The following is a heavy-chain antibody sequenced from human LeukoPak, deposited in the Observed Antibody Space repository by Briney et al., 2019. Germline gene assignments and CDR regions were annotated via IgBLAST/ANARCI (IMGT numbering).Heavy chain of an antibody. J-gene: IGHJ4*02. D-gene: IGHD2-2*01. CDR1: GFTFSSQW. Sequence: GGSLRLSCAASGFTFSSQWMHWVRQAPGKGLVWVSRINSDGSRTNYADSVKGRFTISRDNAKNSLYLQMNSLRAEDTAVYYCASIYQLLWEFDYWGQGTLVTVSS. V-gene: IGHV3-74*01. CDR2: INSDGSRT. CDR3: ASIYQLLWEFDY.